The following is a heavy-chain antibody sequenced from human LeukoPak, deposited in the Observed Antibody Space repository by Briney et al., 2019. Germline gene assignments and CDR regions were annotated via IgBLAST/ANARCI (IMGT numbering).Heavy chain of an antibody. V-gene: IGHV4-4*07. CDR3: ASGFSSTWFPN. CDR2: LYTRGST. Sequence: SETLSLTCTVSGDSNSHYYWSWIRQPAGKGLEGIGRLYTRGSTNFNPSLQSRVTMSVDTSKNQFSLKLSSVPAADTAVYYCASGFSSTWFPNWGQGTLVTVSS. CDR1: GDSNSHYY. J-gene: IGHJ4*02. D-gene: IGHD6-13*01.